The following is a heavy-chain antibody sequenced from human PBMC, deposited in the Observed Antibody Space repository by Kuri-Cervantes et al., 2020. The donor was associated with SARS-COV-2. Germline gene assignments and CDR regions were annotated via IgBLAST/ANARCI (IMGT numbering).Heavy chain of an antibody. V-gene: IGHV4-61*09. J-gene: IGHJ4*02. Sequence: LRLSCTVSGGSISSGSYYWSWIRQPAGKGLEWIGYIYTSGSTNYNPSLKSRVTISVDTSKNQFSLKLSSVTAADTAVYYCAREYSSGLFDYWGQGTLVTVSS. CDR2: IYTSGST. CDR1: GGSISSGSYY. CDR3: AREYSSGLFDY. D-gene: IGHD6-19*01.